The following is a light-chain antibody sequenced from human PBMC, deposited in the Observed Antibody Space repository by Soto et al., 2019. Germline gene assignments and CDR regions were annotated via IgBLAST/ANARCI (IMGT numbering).Light chain of an antibody. CDR2: AAS. V-gene: IGKV3-15*01. CDR3: QEYNKWPLFT. CDR1: HTINSN. Sequence: EIMMTQSPGTVSVSPGERATLSCRASHTINSNLAWYQQRPRQAPRLLIYAASTRASGIPSRFSGSGSGTEFTLTISSPQSEDFAVYYCQEYNKWPLFTFGPGTRVDRK. J-gene: IGKJ3*01.